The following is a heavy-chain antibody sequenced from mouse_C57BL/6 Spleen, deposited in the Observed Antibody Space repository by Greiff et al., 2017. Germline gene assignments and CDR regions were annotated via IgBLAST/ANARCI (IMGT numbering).Heavy chain of an antibody. CDR1: GYTFTSYW. V-gene: IGHV1-50*01. CDR3: ASYGYDANAMDY. D-gene: IGHD2-2*01. CDR2: IDPSDSYT. Sequence: QVQLQQPGAELVKPGASVKLSCKASGYTFTSYWMPWVKQRPGQGLEWIGEIDPSDSYTNYNQKFKGKATLTVDTSSSTAYMQLSSLTSEDSAVYYCASYGYDANAMDYWGQGTSVTVSS. J-gene: IGHJ4*01.